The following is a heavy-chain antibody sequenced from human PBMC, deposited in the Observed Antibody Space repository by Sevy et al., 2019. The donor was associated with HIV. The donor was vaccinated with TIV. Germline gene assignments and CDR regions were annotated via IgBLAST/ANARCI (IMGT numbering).Heavy chain of an antibody. CDR1: GFTFSNYV. CDR3: ARKYDSSGYFDY. D-gene: IGHD3-22*01. J-gene: IGHJ4*02. CDR2: ISGSGGSGDKT. V-gene: IGHV3-23*01. Sequence: GGSLRLSCAASGFTFSNYVMNWVRQAPGKGLEWVSGISGSGGSGDKTNYADSVKGRFTMSRDDSKNSLYLQLNSLRAEDTAIYYCARKYDSSGYFDYWGQGTLVTVSS.